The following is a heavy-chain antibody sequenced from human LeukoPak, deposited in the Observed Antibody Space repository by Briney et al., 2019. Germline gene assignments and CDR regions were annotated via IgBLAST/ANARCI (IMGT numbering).Heavy chain of an antibody. D-gene: IGHD6-19*01. CDR3: ARGAIAVAGLFDY. J-gene: IGHJ4*02. CDR2: ISSSSSYI. V-gene: IGHV3-21*01. CDR1: GFTFSSYS. Sequence: PGGSLRLSCAASGFTFSSYSMNWVRQAPGKGLEWVSSISSSSSYIYYADSVKGRFTISRDNAKNSLYLQMNSLRAEDMAVYYCARGAIAVAGLFDYWGQGTLVTVSS.